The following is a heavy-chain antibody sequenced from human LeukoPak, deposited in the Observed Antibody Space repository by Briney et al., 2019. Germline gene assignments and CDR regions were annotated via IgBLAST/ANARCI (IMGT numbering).Heavy chain of an antibody. CDR1: GYTLTELS. CDR2: FDPEDGET. J-gene: IGHJ4*02. D-gene: IGHD3-22*01. CDR3: ATGVYSGYYYSFDY. V-gene: IGHV1-24*01. Sequence: GASAKVSCKVSGYTLTELSMHWVRQAPGKGLEWMGGFDPEDGETIYAQKFQGRVTMTEDTSTDTAYMELSSLRSEDTAVYYCATGVYSGYYYSFDYWGQGTLVTVSS.